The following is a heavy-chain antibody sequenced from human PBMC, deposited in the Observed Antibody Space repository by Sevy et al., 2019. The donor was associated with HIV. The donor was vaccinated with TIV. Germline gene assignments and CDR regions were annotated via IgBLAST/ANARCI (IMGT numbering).Heavy chain of an antibody. CDR2: ISGSGGST. Sequence: GGSLRLSCAASGFTFRSYAMSWVRQAPGKGLEWVSAISGSGGSTYYADSVKGRFTISRDNSKNTLYLQMNSLRAEDTAVYYCAKAPYYDILTGYYKDNYFDYWGQGTLVTVSS. J-gene: IGHJ4*02. CDR3: AKAPYYDILTGYYKDNYFDY. CDR1: GFTFRSYA. D-gene: IGHD3-9*01. V-gene: IGHV3-23*01.